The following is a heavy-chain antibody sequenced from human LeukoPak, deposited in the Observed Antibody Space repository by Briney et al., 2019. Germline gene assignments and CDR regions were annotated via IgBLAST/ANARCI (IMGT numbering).Heavy chain of an antibody. CDR3: ASLRGYSYGYGY. Sequence: ASVKVSYKASGYTFTGYYMHWVRQAPGQGLEWMGWINPNSGGTNYAQKFQGRVTMTRDTSISTAYMELSRLRSDDTAVYYCASLRGYSYGYGYWGQGTLVTVSS. CDR1: GYTFTGYY. D-gene: IGHD5-18*01. V-gene: IGHV1-2*02. J-gene: IGHJ4*02. CDR2: INPNSGGT.